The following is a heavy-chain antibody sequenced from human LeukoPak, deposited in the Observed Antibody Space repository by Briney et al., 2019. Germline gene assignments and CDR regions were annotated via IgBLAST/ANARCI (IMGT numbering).Heavy chain of an antibody. J-gene: IGHJ4*02. CDR3: ASRSELIAVAGRRTYYFDY. CDR2: IYYSGST. Sequence: SETLSLTCTVSGGSISSSSYYWGWIRQPPGKGLEWIGSIYYSGSTYYNPSLKSPVTISVDTAKNQFSLTLSSVSAEDTAVYYCASRSELIAVAGRRTYYFDYWGQGTLVTVSS. V-gene: IGHV4-39*01. D-gene: IGHD6-19*01. CDR1: GGSISSSSYY.